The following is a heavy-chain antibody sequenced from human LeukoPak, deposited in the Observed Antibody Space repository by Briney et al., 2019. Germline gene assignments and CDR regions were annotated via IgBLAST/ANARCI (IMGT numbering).Heavy chain of an antibody. CDR1: GFTFSSYG. V-gene: IGHV3-30*18. CDR3: AKDFEVPGYDFWSGYPDGDY. CDR2: ISYDGSNK. J-gene: IGHJ4*02. D-gene: IGHD3-3*01. Sequence: GGSLRLSCAASGFTFSSYGMHWVRQAPGKGLEWVAVISYDGSNKYYADSVKGRFTISRDNSKNTLYLQMNSLRAEDTAVYYCAKDFEVPGYDFWSGYPDGDYWGQGTLVTVSS.